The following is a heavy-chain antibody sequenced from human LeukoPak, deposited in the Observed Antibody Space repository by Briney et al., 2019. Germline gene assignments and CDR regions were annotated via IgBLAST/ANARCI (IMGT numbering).Heavy chain of an antibody. CDR1: GYTFTGYY. Sequence: ASVKVSCKASGYTFTGYYMHWVRQAPGEGLEWMGWINPNSGGTNYAQKFQGWATMTRDTSISTAYMELSRLRSDDTAAYYCAREDSSGMDVWGKGTTVTVSS. V-gene: IGHV1-2*04. J-gene: IGHJ6*04. CDR3: AREDSSGMDV. D-gene: IGHD3-22*01. CDR2: INPNSGGT.